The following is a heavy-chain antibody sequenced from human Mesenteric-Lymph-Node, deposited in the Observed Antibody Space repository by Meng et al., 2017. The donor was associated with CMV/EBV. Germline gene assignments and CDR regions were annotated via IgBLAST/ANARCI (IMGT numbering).Heavy chain of an antibody. CDR3: ARGLGARPWNWFDP. D-gene: IGHD3-9*01. CDR2: IYSGGST. Sequence: SETLSLTCSVSGGSISSTSYYWVWIRQTPARGLDWIAVIYSGGSTHYNPSLESLVAISMDTSNNQFSLRLSSVTAADTAVYYCARGLGARPWNWFDPWGQGTLVTVSS. CDR1: GGSISSTSYY. J-gene: IGHJ5*02. V-gene: IGHV4-39*07.